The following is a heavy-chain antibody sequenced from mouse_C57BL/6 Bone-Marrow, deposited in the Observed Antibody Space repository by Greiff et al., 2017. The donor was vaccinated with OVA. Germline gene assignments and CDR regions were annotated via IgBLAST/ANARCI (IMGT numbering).Heavy chain of an antibody. CDR1: GYTFTSSG. D-gene: IGHD1-1*01. CDR2: IYPRGGNT. J-gene: IGHJ2*01. CDR3: AGTYGPYDFDY. V-gene: IGHV1-81*01. Sequence: QVQLQQSGAELARPGASVKLSCKASGYTFTSSGISWVKQRTGQGLEWIGEIYPRGGNTYYNEKFKGKATLTADKSSSTPYMELRSMTSADSAVYFCAGTYGPYDFDYWGQGTTLTVSS.